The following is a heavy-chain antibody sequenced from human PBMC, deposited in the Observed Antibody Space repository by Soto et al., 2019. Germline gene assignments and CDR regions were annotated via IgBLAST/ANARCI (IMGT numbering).Heavy chain of an antibody. D-gene: IGHD3-3*01. Sequence: PGESLKISCKGSGYSFTSYWIGWVRQMPGKGLEWMGIIYPGDSDTRYSPSFQGQVTISADKSISTAYLQWSSLKASDTAMYYCARASDFWSGQSSYYFDYWGQGTLVTVSS. J-gene: IGHJ4*02. CDR1: GYSFTSYW. CDR2: IYPGDSDT. CDR3: ARASDFWSGQSSYYFDY. V-gene: IGHV5-51*01.